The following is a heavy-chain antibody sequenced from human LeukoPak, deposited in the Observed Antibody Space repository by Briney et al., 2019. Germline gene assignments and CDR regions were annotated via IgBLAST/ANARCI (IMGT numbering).Heavy chain of an antibody. CDR1: GFTVSDNY. D-gene: IGHD4/OR15-4a*01. CDR3: AREVRF. CDR2: TYVSGNT. J-gene: IGHJ4*02. Sequence: GGSLRLSCAASGFTVSDNYISWVRQAPGKGLKWVSVTYVSGNTYYADSVKGRFSISRDTSKNTLYLQMNSLRAEDSAVYYYAREVRFWGQGTLVTVSS. V-gene: IGHV3-66*01.